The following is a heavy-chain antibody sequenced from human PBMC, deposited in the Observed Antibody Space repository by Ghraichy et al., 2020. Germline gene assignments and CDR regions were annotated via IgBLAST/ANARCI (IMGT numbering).Heavy chain of an antibody. J-gene: IGHJ4*02. CDR2: INHSGST. Sequence: ESLNISCAVYGGSFSGYYWSWIRQPPGKGLEWIGEINHSGSTNYNPSLKSRVTISVDTSKNQFSLKLSSVTAADTAVYYCARRVGHSSSWTFFDYWGQGTLVTVSS. V-gene: IGHV4-34*01. CDR3: ARRVGHSSSWTFFDY. D-gene: IGHD6-13*01. CDR1: GGSFSGYY.